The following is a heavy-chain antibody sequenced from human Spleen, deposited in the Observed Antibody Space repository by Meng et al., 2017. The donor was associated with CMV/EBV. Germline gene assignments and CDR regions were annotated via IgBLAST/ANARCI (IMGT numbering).Heavy chain of an antibody. V-gene: IGHV1-69*02. D-gene: IGHD3-10*01. CDR1: GGTFSSYT. CDR3: ARVGVRGNWYFDL. CDR2: IIPILGIA. Sequence: CKASGGTFSSYTISWVRQAPGQGLEWMGRIIPILGIANYAQKFQGRVTITADKSTSTAYMGLSSLRSEDTAVYYCARVGVRGNWYFDLWGRGTLVTVSS. J-gene: IGHJ2*01.